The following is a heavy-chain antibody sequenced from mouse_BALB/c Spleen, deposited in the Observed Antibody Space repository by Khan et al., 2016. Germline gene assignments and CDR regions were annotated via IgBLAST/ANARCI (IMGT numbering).Heavy chain of an antibody. CDR1: GDSITSGY. D-gene: IGHD2-4*01. Sequence: EVQLQESGPSLVKPSQTLSLTCSVTGDSITSGYWNWIRKLPGNKLEYMGYISYSGSTYYYPSLNSRIFITRYTSKNKYYFLLISVPTESTATYYWATYDDYYFTYWGQGTPLTVSS. J-gene: IGHJ2*01. CDR2: ISYSGST. CDR3: ATYDDYYFTY. V-gene: IGHV3-8*02.